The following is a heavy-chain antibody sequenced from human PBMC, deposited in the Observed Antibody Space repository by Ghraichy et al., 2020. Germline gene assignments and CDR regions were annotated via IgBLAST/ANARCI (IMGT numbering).Heavy chain of an antibody. V-gene: IGHV3-53*01. CDR2: IYSGGST. D-gene: IGHD3-10*01. Sequence: EPLNISCAASGFTVSSNYMSWVRQAPGQGLEWVSVIYSGGSTYYADSVKGRFTISRDNSKNTLYLQMNSLRAEDTAVYYCARVSSGSLMVYWGQGTLVTVSS. CDR3: ARVSSGSLMVY. CDR1: GFTVSSNY. J-gene: IGHJ4*02.